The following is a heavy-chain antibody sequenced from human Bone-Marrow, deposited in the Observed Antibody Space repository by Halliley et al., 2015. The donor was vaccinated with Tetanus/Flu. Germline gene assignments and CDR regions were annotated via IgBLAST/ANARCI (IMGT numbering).Heavy chain of an antibody. CDR3: ATLLAGGGGRGY. D-gene: IGHD2-15*01. J-gene: IGHJ4*02. CDR2: MHDSGST. Sequence: KGLERIGQMHDSGSTSYNPSPKGRVTISIGTSKKQFSLNLSSVTAADTAVYYCATLLAGGGGRGYWGQGTLVIVSS. V-gene: IGHV4-59*01.